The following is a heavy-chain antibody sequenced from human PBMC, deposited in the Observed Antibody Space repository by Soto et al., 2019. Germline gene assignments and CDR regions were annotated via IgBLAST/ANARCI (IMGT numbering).Heavy chain of an antibody. Sequence: QVQIVESGGGVVQPGRSLRLSCTASGFSFSYYGMHWFRQAPGKGLEWVAVIWYDGSNIYYADSVSGRFTIARDNSKNTLHLQMNSLRAEDTAVYYCARGVDYGDYAIDYWGQGTLVTVSS. J-gene: IGHJ4*02. D-gene: IGHD4-17*01. CDR1: GFSFSYYG. V-gene: IGHV3-33*01. CDR2: IWYDGSNI. CDR3: ARGVDYGDYAIDY.